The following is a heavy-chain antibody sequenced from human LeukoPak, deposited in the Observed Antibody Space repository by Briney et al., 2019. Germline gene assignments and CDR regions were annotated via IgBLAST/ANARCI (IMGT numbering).Heavy chain of an antibody. Sequence: GGSLRLSCAASGFTFSSYEMNWVRQAPGKGLEWVSYISSSGSPIYYTDSVKGRFTISRDNAKNSLYLQMNSLRAEDTAVYYCAMLPGIAAAGTPFDCWGQGTLVTVSS. CDR1: GFTFSSYE. D-gene: IGHD6-13*01. V-gene: IGHV3-48*03. CDR3: AMLPGIAAAGTPFDC. J-gene: IGHJ4*02. CDR2: ISSSGSPI.